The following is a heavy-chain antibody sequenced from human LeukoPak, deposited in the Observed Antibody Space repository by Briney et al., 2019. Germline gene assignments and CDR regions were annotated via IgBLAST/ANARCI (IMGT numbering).Heavy chain of an antibody. D-gene: IGHD6-25*01. CDR1: GFTFSSYG. CDR3: ARWGSELPDDAFDI. CDR2: LSYDGSNK. V-gene: IGHV3-30*03. Sequence: PGRSLRLSCAASGFTFSSYGVHWVRQAPGKGLEWVAVLSYDGSNKYYADSVKGRFTISRDNAKNSLYLQMNSLRAEDTAVYYCARWGSELPDDAFDIWGQGTMVTVSS. J-gene: IGHJ3*02.